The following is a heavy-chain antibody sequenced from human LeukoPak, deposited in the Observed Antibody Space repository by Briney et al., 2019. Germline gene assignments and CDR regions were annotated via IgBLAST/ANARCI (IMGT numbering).Heavy chain of an antibody. Sequence: GGSLRLSCAASEFTFSNYGMSWVRQAPGKGLEWVSDISGSGGSTYYADSVKGRFTISRDNSKNTLYLQMNSLRAEDTAVYFCAKHAGGITMVRGVMDYYYYYIDVWGKGTTVTISS. J-gene: IGHJ6*03. D-gene: IGHD3-10*01. V-gene: IGHV3-23*01. CDR1: EFTFSNYG. CDR3: AKHAGGITMVRGVMDYYYYYIDV. CDR2: ISGSGGST.